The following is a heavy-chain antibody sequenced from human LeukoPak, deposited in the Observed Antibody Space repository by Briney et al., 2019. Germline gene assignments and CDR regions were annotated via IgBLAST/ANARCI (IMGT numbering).Heavy chain of an antibody. J-gene: IGHJ5*02. Sequence: SETLSLTGTGSGGSISSYYWGWIGQRPGKGLEGSGFIYYSGSTNDNPSLKSRVTISVDTSKNQFSLKLSSVTAADTAVYYCARHAYYDSSGYYYDAVWFDPWGQGTLVTVSS. CDR1: GGSISSYY. CDR2: IYYSGST. V-gene: IGHV4-59*08. CDR3: ARHAYYDSSGYYYDAVWFDP. D-gene: IGHD3-22*01.